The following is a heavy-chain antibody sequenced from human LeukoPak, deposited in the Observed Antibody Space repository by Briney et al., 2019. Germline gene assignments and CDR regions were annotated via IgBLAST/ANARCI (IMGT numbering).Heavy chain of an antibody. CDR2: IYYSGST. V-gene: IGHV4-39*07. D-gene: IGHD1-26*01. J-gene: IGHJ4*02. CDR1: GGSISSSSYY. CDR3: ARVWGSYPDY. Sequence: PPETLSLTCTVSGGSISSSSYYWGWIRQPPGKGLEWIGSIYYSGSTYYNPSLKSRVTISVDTSKNQFSLKLSSVTAADTAVYYCARVWGSYPDYWGQGTLVTVSS.